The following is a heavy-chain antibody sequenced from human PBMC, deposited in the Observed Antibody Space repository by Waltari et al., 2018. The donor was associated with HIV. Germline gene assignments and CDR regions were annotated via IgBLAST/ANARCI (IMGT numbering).Heavy chain of an antibody. CDR1: GSTFGDYA. D-gene: IGHD3-22*01. V-gene: IGHV3-49*04. J-gene: IGHJ4*02. CDR2: IRTKTYGGTT. Sequence: QLVESGGGLVQQGQSLRLYCSTSGSTFGDYARIWVSEAPGKGLEWVGLIRTKTYGGTTENAASVKGRFTISRDDSKSIAYLQMNGLKTEDTAVYFCSRQHDSSGYFTRGLFYFDYWGQGTLVTVSS. CDR3: SRQHDSSGYFTRGLFYFDY.